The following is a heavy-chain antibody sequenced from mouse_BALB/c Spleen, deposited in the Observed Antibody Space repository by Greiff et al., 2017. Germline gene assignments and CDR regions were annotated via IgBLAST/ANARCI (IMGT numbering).Heavy chain of an antibody. CDR1: GFNIKDTY. J-gene: IGHJ3*01. D-gene: IGHD2-4*01. CDR3: AISTMITTGFAY. V-gene: IGHV14-3*02. Sequence: DVKLQESGAELVKPGASVKLSCTASGFNIKDTYMHWVKQRPEQGLEWIGRIDPANGNTKYDPKFQGKATITADTSSNTAYLQLSSLTSEDTAVYYCAISTMITTGFAYWGQGTLVTVSA. CDR2: IDPANGNT.